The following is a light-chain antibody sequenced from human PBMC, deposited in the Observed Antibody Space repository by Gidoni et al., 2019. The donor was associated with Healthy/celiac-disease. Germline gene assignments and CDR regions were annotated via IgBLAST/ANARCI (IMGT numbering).Light chain of an antibody. V-gene: IGKV1-39*01. CDR1: QSISSY. CDR3: QQSYSTPPLT. Sequence: DIQMTQSPSSLSASVGDRVTITCRARQSISSYLNLYQQKPGKAPKLLIYAASSLQSGVPSRFSGSGSGTDFTLTISSLQPEDFATYYCQQSYSTPPLTFGQGTRLEIK. CDR2: AAS. J-gene: IGKJ5*01.